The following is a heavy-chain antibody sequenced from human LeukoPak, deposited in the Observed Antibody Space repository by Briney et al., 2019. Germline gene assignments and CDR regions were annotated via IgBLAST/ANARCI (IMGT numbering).Heavy chain of an antibody. Sequence: GGSLRLSCTTSGFSFGDYAMSWVRQAPGKGLEWVAFIRRKDFGGTTNYAASVKGRFTITRGDSKSIAYLQMNSLKTEDTAVYYSSRETIQVWSRYYYSYMAGWGEGTTVTVSS. J-gene: IGHJ6*03. D-gene: IGHD3-16*01. CDR1: GFSFGDYA. V-gene: IGHV3-49*04. CDR3: SRETIQVWSRYYYSYMAG. CDR2: IRRKDFGGTT.